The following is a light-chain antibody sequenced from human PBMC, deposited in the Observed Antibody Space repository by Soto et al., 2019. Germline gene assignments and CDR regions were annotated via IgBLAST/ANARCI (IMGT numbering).Light chain of an antibody. V-gene: IGKV1-6*01. J-gene: IGKJ1*01. Sequence: AIQITQSPSPLSASVGDRVTLTCRASQDIRNDLGWYQQKPGMAPRFLIYAASNLQSGVPSRFSGSGSGTDFTLTISSLQPEDFATYYCVQHYNYPPTFGQGTKVDIK. CDR2: AAS. CDR1: QDIRND. CDR3: VQHYNYPPT.